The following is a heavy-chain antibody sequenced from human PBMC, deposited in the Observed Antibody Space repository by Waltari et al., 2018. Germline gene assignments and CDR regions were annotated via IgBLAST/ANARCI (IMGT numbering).Heavy chain of an antibody. CDR2: IYTSGST. CDR1: GGSISSSGYY. CDR3: ARERENWNYWQDAFDI. Sequence: QLQLQESGPGLVKPSETLSLTCTVSGGSISSSGYYWGWLRQPPGKGLEWIGRIYTSGSTNYNPSRKSRVTMSVDTSKNQFSLKLSAVTAADTAVYYCARERENWNYWQDAFDIWGQGTMVTVSS. D-gene: IGHD1-7*01. V-gene: IGHV4-39*07. J-gene: IGHJ3*02.